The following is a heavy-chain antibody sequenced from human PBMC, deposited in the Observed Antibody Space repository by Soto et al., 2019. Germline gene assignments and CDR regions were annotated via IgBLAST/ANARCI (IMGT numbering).Heavy chain of an antibody. CDR2: ISAHNGNT. D-gene: IGHD1-1*01. V-gene: IGHV1-18*01. CDR1: GYTFTSYG. Sequence: QVHLVQSGAEVKKPGASVKVSCKASGYTFTSYGITWVRQAPGQGLEWMGWISAHNGNTDYAQKLQGRVIVTRDTATSTAYMELRSRISDDTAVSSCARGRYGDFWGQGALVTVSS. CDR3: ARGRYGDF. J-gene: IGHJ4*02.